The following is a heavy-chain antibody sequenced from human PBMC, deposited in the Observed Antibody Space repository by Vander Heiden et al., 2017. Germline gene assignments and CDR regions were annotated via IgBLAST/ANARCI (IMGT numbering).Heavy chain of an antibody. CDR1: GFTFSSYV. CDR3: AKDKGGSNYVVYYYYGMDV. D-gene: IGHD1-7*01. V-gene: IGHV3-30*18. Sequence: QVQLVESGGGVAQPGRSLRLSWVGSGFTFSSYVMLWVRQAPGKGLEWVAGISYDGNNKDYADSVKGRFTISRDNSKNTLYLEMNSLRVEDSSVYYCAKDKGGSNYVVYYYYGMDVWGQGTTVTVSS. CDR2: ISYDGNNK. J-gene: IGHJ6*02.